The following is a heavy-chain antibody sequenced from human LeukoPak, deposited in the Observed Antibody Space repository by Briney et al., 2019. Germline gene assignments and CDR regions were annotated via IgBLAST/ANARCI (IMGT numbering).Heavy chain of an antibody. CDR3: ARENPALDAFDI. Sequence: PSQTLSLTCTVSGGSISSGSYYWSWIRQPAGKGLEWIGRIYTSGSTNYNPSLKSRVTISVDTSKNQFSLKLSSVTAADTAVYYCARENPALDAFDIWGQGTMVTVSS. CDR1: GGSISSGSYY. J-gene: IGHJ3*02. CDR2: IYTSGST. V-gene: IGHV4-61*02.